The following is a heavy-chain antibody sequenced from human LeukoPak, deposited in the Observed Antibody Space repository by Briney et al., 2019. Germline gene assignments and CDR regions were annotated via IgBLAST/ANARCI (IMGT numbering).Heavy chain of an antibody. CDR1: GFTFSSYS. V-gene: IGHV3-21*01. J-gene: IGHJ4*02. D-gene: IGHD2-15*01. Sequence: PGGSLRLSCAASGFTFSSYSMNWVRQAPGKGLEWVPSISSSSSYIYYADSVKGRFTISRDNAKNSLYLQMNSLRAEDTAVYYCARADCSGGSCYVQAYYFDYWGQGTLVTVSS. CDR2: ISSSSSYI. CDR3: ARADCSGGSCYVQAYYFDY.